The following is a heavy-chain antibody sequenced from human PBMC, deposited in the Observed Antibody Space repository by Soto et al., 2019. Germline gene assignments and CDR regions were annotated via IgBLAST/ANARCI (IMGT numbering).Heavy chain of an antibody. J-gene: IGHJ6*02. V-gene: IGHV1-3*01. CDR1: GYTFTSYA. D-gene: IGHD2-21*01. CDR2: INAGNGNT. CDR3: ARDGIYYYYGMDV. Sequence: ASVKVSCKASGYTFTSYAMHWVRQAPGQRLEWMGWINAGNGNTKYSQKFQGRVTITRDTSASTAYMVLSSLRSEDTAVYSCARDGIYYYYGMDVWGQRTTVTVSS.